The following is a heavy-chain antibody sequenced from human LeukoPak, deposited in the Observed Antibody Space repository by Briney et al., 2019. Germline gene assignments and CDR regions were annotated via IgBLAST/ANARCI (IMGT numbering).Heavy chain of an antibody. CDR3: AKDQDSSGWEAFDY. CDR1: GFTFSSYA. Sequence: GESLKISCAASGFTFSSYAMSWVRQAPGKGLEWVSAISGSGGSTYYADSVKGRFTISRDNSKNTLYLQMNSLRAEDTAVYYCAKDQDSSGWEAFDYWGQGTLVTVSS. CDR2: ISGSGGST. V-gene: IGHV3-23*01. D-gene: IGHD6-19*01. J-gene: IGHJ4*02.